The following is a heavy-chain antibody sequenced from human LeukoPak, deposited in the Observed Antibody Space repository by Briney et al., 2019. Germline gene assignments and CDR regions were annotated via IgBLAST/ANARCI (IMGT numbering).Heavy chain of an antibody. D-gene: IGHD1-26*01. CDR3: AHLRREGHYYYYMDV. J-gene: IGHJ6*03. CDR2: IYYSGST. Sequence: LETLSLTCTVSGGSISSYYWSWIRQPPGKGLEWIGYIYYSGSTNYNPSLKSRVTISVDTSKNQFSLKLSSVTAADTAMYFCAHLRREGHYYYYMDVWGKGTSVTVSS. V-gene: IGHV4-59*01. CDR1: GGSISSYY.